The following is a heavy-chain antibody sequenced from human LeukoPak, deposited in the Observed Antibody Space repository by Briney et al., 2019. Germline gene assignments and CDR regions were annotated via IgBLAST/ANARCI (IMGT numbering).Heavy chain of an antibody. D-gene: IGHD3-10*01. J-gene: IGHJ5*02. V-gene: IGHV4-34*01. CDR2: INHSGST. CDR1: GGSFSGYY. CDR3: ARGRGILWFGELRARFDP. Sequence: PSEPLSLTCTVSGGSFSGYYWSWIRQPPGKGLERIGEINHSGSTNYNPSLESRLTISVDTSKNQFSLKLSSVTAADTAVYYCARGRGILWFGELRARFDPWGQGTLVTVSS.